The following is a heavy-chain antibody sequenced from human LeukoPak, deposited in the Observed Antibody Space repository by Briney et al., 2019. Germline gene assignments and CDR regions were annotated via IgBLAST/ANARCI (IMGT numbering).Heavy chain of an antibody. CDR2: ISRSSSTI. CDR1: GFTFSSYS. J-gene: IGHJ4*02. V-gene: IGHV3-48*01. CDR3: ARDSYSSSRNDY. Sequence: GGSLRLSCAASGFTFSSYSMNWVRQAPGKGLQWLSNISRSSSTIYYADSVKGRFTISRDNGKNSLYLQMNSLRAEDTAVYYCARDSYSSSRNDYWGQGTLVTVSS. D-gene: IGHD6-13*01.